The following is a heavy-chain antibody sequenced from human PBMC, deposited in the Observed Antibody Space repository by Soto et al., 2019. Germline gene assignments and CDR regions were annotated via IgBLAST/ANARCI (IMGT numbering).Heavy chain of an antibody. CDR2: IYYSGST. CDR3: ARDSGGISTFDY. D-gene: IGHD3-10*01. Sequence: QVQLQESGPGLVKPSQTLSLTCTVSGGSISSGGYYWSWIRQHPGKGLEWIGYIYYSGSTYYNPSLKRRVTISGDMSKNQFSLKLSSVTAADTAVYYCARDSGGISTFDYWGQGTLVTVSS. CDR1: GGSISSGGYY. J-gene: IGHJ4*02. V-gene: IGHV4-31*03.